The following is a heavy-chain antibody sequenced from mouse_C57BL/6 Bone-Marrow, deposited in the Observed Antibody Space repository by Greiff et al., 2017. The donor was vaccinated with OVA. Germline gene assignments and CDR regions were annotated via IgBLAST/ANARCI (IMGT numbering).Heavy chain of an antibody. Sequence: VQRVESGPGLVQPSQSLSITCTVSGFSLTSYGVHWVRQPPGKGLEWLGVIWSGGSTDYNAAFISRLSISKDNSKSQVFFKMNSLQADDTAIYYCAKKGGYDYDGSYWYFDVWGTGTTVTVSS. V-gene: IGHV2-4*01. CDR1: GFSLTSYG. J-gene: IGHJ1*03. CDR2: IWSGGST. D-gene: IGHD2-4*01. CDR3: AKKGGYDYDGSYWYFDV.